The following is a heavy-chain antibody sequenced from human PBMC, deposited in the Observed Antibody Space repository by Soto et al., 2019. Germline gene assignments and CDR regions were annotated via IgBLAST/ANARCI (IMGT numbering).Heavy chain of an antibody. CDR2: VSWNSGAK. Sequence: EVQLVESGGGLVQPGRSLRLSCVASGFSFDDFVMNWVRQRPGKGLEWVSSVSWNSGAKLYADSVKGRFAISRDSAKKSVYLQMTSLRPDDTALYYCAKGVATAVPALDYWGQGTLVTVSS. V-gene: IGHV3-9*01. J-gene: IGHJ4*02. D-gene: IGHD2-21*02. CDR3: AKGVATAVPALDY. CDR1: GFSFDDFV.